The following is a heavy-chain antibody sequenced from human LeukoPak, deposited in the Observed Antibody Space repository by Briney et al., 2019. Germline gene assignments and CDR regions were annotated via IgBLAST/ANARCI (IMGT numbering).Heavy chain of an antibody. Sequence: PGGSLRLSCAASGITFSTYSMNWVRQAPGKGLEWVSSISGSSSYISYADSVRGRFTISRDDAKNSLYLQINSLRAEDTAVYYCARDGYGGNDAFDIWGQGTMVTVSS. CDR2: ISGSSSYI. CDR3: ARDGYGGNDAFDI. J-gene: IGHJ3*02. V-gene: IGHV3-21*06. D-gene: IGHD4-23*01. CDR1: GITFSTYS.